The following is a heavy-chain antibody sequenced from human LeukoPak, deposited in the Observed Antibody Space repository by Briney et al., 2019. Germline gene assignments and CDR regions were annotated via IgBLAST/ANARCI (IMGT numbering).Heavy chain of an antibody. V-gene: IGHV1-2*02. CDR1: GYTFTGYY. D-gene: IGHD2-15*01. Sequence: ASVKVSGKASGYTFTGYYMHWVRQAPGQGLEWMGWINPNSGGTNYAQKFQGRVTMTRDTSISTAYMELSRLRSDDTAVYYCARGVPYCSGGSCYPLYYFDYWGQGTLVTVSS. CDR3: ARGVPYCSGGSCYPLYYFDY. J-gene: IGHJ4*02. CDR2: INPNSGGT.